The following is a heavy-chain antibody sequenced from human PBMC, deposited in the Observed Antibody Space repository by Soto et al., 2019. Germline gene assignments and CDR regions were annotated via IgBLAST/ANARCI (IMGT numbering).Heavy chain of an antibody. CDR1: GFTFSSFA. V-gene: IGHV3-30-3*01. D-gene: IGHD3-22*01. CDR3: ARGRYYYDSTDAFDI. J-gene: IGHJ3*02. Sequence: QVQLVESGGGVVQPGRSLRLSCAASGFTFSSFAMHWVRQAPGKGLEWVAVISYDGSNKYYADSVKGRFTISRDNSKNTLYLQMNSLRAEDTAVYYCARGRYYYDSTDAFDIWGQGTMVTVSS. CDR2: ISYDGSNK.